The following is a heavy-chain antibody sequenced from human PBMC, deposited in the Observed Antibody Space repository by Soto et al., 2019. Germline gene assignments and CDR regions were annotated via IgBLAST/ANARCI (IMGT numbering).Heavy chain of an antibody. CDR2: IYSGGST. V-gene: IGHV3-66*01. CDR1: GFTFSSYG. D-gene: IGHD3-10*01. J-gene: IGHJ4*02. Sequence: GGSLRLSCAASGFTFSSYGMHWVRQAPGKGLEWVSVIYSGGSTDYTDSVKGRFTISRDSSKNTVYLQMNSLRAEDTAVYYCAREGSGSFYIWGQGTLVTVS. CDR3: AREGSGSFYI.